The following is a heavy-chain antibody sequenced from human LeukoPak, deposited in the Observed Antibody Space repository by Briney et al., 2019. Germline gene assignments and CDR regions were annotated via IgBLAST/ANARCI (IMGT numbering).Heavy chain of an antibody. D-gene: IGHD3-10*01. V-gene: IGHV1-8*01. CDR3: ARAGSGSYYYYYMDV. CDR2: MNPNSGNT. Sequence: ASVKVSCKASGYTFTSYDISWVRQATGQGLEWMGWMNPNSGNTGYAQKFQGRVTMTRNTSISTAYMELSSLRSEDTAVYYCARAGSGSYYYYYMDVWGKGTTVTVSS. CDR1: GYTFTSYD. J-gene: IGHJ6*03.